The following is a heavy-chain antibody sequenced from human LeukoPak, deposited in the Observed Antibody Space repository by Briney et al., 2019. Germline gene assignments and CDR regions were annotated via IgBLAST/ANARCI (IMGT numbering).Heavy chain of an antibody. Sequence: SVKVSCKASGGTFSSYAISWVRQAPGQGLEWMGGIIPIFGTTKYAQKFQGRVTITADESTSTVYLDLNSLRSEDTAVYYCARSDHFEVAAKRDWYFDLWGRGTLVTVSS. CDR1: GGTFSSYA. CDR3: ARSDHFEVAAKRDWYFDL. V-gene: IGHV1-69*13. D-gene: IGHD2-15*01. J-gene: IGHJ2*01. CDR2: IIPIFGTT.